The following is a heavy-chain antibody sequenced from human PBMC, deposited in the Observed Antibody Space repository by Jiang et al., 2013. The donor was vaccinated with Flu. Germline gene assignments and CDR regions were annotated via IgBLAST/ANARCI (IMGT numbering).Heavy chain of an antibody. CDR3: ARDTRGLYFDY. Sequence: SGAEVKKPGSSVKVSCKSSEGTFSSYAITWVRQAPGQGLEWMGRIFPFLGITNYAQKFQGRVSITADTSTSTAYMELSGLKSEDTAMFYCARDTRGLYFDYWGQGTLVTVSS. J-gene: IGHJ4*02. V-gene: IGHV1-69*04. CDR2: IFPFLGIT. D-gene: IGHD1-26*01. CDR1: EGTFSSYA.